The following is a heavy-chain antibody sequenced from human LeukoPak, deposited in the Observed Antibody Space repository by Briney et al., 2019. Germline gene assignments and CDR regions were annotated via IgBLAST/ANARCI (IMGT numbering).Heavy chain of an antibody. Sequence: SETLSLTCAVYGGSFSGYYWSWIRQPPGKGLEWIGEINHSGSTNYNPSLKSRVTISVDTSKNQFSLKLSSVTGADTAVYYCARVGSAVTTPRHYYYYYMDVWGKGTTVTVSS. CDR1: GGSFSGYY. V-gene: IGHV4-34*01. J-gene: IGHJ6*03. D-gene: IGHD4-17*01. CDR3: ARVGSAVTTPRHYYYYYMDV. CDR2: INHSGST.